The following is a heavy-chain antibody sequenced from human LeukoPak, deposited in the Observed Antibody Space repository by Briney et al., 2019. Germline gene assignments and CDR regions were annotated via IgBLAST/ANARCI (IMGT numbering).Heavy chain of an antibody. CDR2: IVGSGSST. D-gene: IGHD4-17*01. CDR1: GFTFSSYA. V-gene: IGHV3-23*01. J-gene: IGHJ2*01. CDR3: AKVRVVGDYNWFFDL. Sequence: GGSLRLSCAASGFTFSSYAMSWVRQAPGKGLEWVSAIVGSGSSTYYADSVKGRFTISRHNSKNTLHLQMNSLRAEDTAIYHCAKVRVVGDYNWFFDLWGRGTLVTVSS.